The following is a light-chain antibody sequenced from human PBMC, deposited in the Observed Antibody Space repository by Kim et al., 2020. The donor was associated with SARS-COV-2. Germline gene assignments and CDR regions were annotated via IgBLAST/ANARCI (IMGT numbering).Light chain of an antibody. V-gene: IGLV3-1*01. Sequence: VSPGQPASITCSGEKLGDKYACWYQQKPGQSPVLVIYQDSKRPSGIPERFSGSNSGNTATLTISGTQAMDEADYYCQAWDSSSARFGGGTQLTVL. J-gene: IGLJ2*01. CDR2: QDS. CDR3: QAWDSSSAR. CDR1: KLGDKY.